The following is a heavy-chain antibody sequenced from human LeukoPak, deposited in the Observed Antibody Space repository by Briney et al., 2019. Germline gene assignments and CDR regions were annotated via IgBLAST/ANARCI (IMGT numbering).Heavy chain of an antibody. V-gene: IGHV4-59*01. D-gene: IGHD6-13*01. CDR1: GGSISSYY. CDR2: IYYSGST. J-gene: IGHJ4*02. CDR3: ARGLAAAGTRVFDY. Sequence: SETLSLTCTVSGGSISSYYWSWIRQPPGKGLEWIGYIYYSGSTNYNPSLKSRVTISVDTSKNQFSLKLSSATAADTAVYYCARGLAAAGTRVFDYWGQGTLVTVSS.